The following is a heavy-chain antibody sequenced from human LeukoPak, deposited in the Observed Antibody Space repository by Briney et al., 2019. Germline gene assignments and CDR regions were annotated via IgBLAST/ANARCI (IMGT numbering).Heavy chain of an antibody. CDR3: ARVATTLNLDY. CDR2: ISAYNGNT. Sequence: ASVKVSCKASGYTFTSYGISWVRQAPGQGLEWMGWISAYNGNTNYAQKLQGRVTMTTDTSASTAYMELSSLRSEDTAVYYCARVATTLNLDYWGQGTLVTVSS. J-gene: IGHJ4*02. V-gene: IGHV1-18*01. CDR1: GYTFTSYG. D-gene: IGHD5-12*01.